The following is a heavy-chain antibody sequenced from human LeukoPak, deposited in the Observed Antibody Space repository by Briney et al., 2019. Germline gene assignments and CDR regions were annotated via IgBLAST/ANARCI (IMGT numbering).Heavy chain of an antibody. J-gene: IGHJ4*02. CDR1: GFPFRDYW. V-gene: IGHV3-74*01. D-gene: IGHD4-23*01. CDR2: INTDGSVT. CDR3: TRSFGGSGDY. Sequence: GGTLRLSCAVSGFPFRDYWMHWVRHASGKGLVWISRINTDGSVTDYADSVKGRFTISRDNAKNTLYLQMNSLITEDTALYYCTRSFGGSGDYWGQGTLVTVSS.